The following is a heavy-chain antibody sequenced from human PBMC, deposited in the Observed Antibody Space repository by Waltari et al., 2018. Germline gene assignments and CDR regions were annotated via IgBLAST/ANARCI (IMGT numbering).Heavy chain of an antibody. D-gene: IGHD5-12*01. CDR2: ISSSGSTI. J-gene: IGHJ6*02. CDR1: GFTFSSYE. CDR3: ARRRGYTGYYYGMDV. V-gene: IGHV3-48*03. Sequence: EVQLVESGGGLVQPGGSLRLSCAASGFTFSSYEMNWVRKAPGKGLEWVSYISSSGSTIYYADSVKGRFTISRDNAKNSLYLQMNSLRAEDTAVYYCARRRGYTGYYYGMDVWGQGTTVTVSS.